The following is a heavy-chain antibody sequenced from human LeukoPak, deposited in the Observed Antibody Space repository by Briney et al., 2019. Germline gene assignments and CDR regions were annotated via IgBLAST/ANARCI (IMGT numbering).Heavy chain of an antibody. CDR2: ISAGGDFV. CDR1: GFPFSTHS. J-gene: IGHJ4*01. D-gene: IGHD3-10*01. Sequence: PGGSLRLSCAASGFPFSTHSLNWVRQAPGKGLEWVSSISAGGDFVYYGDSVKGRFTMSRDNAKNSLHLQMDSLTAEDTAVYYRLKEKDDKSNYAQFDSWGHGTLGTVSS. V-gene: IGHV3-21*01. CDR3: LKEKDDKSNYAQFDS.